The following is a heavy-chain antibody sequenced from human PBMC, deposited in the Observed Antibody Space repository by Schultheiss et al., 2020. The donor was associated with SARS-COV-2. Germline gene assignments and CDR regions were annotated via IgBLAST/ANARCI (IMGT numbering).Heavy chain of an antibody. V-gene: IGHV4-31*03. J-gene: IGHJ6*02. CDR2: IYYSGST. D-gene: IGHD3-22*01. CDR3: ARDRLDSSGYYYYGMDV. CDR1: GGSISSGGYY. Sequence: TLSLTCTVSGGSISSGGYYWSWIRQHPGKGLEWIGYIYYSGSTYYNPSLKSRVTISVDTSKNQFSLKLSSVTAADTAVYYCARDRLDSSGYYYYGMDVWGQGTTVTVSS.